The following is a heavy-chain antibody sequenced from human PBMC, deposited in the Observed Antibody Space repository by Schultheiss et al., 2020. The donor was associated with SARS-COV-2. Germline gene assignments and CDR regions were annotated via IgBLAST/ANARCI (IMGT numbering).Heavy chain of an antibody. CDR3: ARAGDNSGRGFDY. CDR2: IYSSGNT. D-gene: IGHD3-22*01. V-gene: IGHV4-4*07. J-gene: IGHJ4*02. CDR1: GGSISSYY. Sequence: SETLSLTCTVSGGSISSYYWSWIRQPAGKGLEWIGRIYSSGNTHYNPSLKSRVTISVDTSKNQFSLNVSSMTAADTAVYYCARAGDNSGRGFDYWGQGTLVTVSS.